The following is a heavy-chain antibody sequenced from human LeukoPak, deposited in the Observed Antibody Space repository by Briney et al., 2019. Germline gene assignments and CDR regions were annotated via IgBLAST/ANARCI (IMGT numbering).Heavy chain of an antibody. CDR2: ISSSGSTI. Sequence: IPGGSLRLSCAASGFTFSDYYMSWIRQAPGKGLEWVPYISSSGSTIYYADSVKGRFTISRDNAKNSLHPQMNSLRAEDTAVYYCARSIAAAGYLHYYYYYMDVWGKGTTVTVSS. CDR3: ARSIAAAGYLHYYYYYMDV. D-gene: IGHD6-13*01. CDR1: GFTFSDYY. V-gene: IGHV3-11*01. J-gene: IGHJ6*03.